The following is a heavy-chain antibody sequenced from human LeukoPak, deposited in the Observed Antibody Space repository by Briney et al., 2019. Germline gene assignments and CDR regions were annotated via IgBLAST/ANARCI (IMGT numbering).Heavy chain of an antibody. J-gene: IGHJ4*02. V-gene: IGHV3-66*01. CDR3: ARGYSSGWDYFDY. Sequence: GGSLRLSCAVSGFIGGDGYMNWVRQAPGKGLEWLSVIYRGGATYYADSVKGRFTISRDNSKNTLYLQMNSLRAEDTAVYYCARGYSSGWDYFDYWGQGTLVTVSS. CDR2: IYRGGAT. CDR1: GFIGGDGY. D-gene: IGHD6-19*01.